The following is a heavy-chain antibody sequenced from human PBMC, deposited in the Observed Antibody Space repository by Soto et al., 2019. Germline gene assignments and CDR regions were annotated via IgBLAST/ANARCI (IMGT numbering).Heavy chain of an antibody. CDR3: ARANQAAMITHYYGAMDV. CDR1: GGTFGTYG. Sequence: QVHLLQSGAEVKKPGSSVKVSCKASGGTFGTYGISWVRQAPGQGLEWMGGIVPFFGTPDYAENLQGRVTITADESTSTAYMELSSLRSGDTAVYYCARANQAAMITHYYGAMDVWGQGTTVTVSS. D-gene: IGHD5-18*01. J-gene: IGHJ6*02. CDR2: IVPFFGTP. V-gene: IGHV1-69*19.